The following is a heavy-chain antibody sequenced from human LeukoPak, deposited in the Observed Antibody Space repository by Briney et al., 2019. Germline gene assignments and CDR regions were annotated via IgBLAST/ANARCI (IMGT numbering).Heavy chain of an antibody. J-gene: IGHJ4*02. D-gene: IGHD3-22*01. V-gene: IGHV1-46*01. CDR1: GYTFTSYY. Sequence: ASVKVSCKASGYTFTSYYMHWVRQAPGQGLEWMGIINPSGGSTSYAQKFQGRVTMTRDTSTSTVYMELSSLRSEDTAVYYCARSNAYYYDSRALALPPDYWGQGTVVTVSS. CDR3: ARSNAYYYDSRALALPPDY. CDR2: INPSGGST.